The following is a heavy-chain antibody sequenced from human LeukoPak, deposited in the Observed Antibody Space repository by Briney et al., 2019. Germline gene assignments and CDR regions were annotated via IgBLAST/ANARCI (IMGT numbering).Heavy chain of an antibody. CDR2: IGGSSTSI. J-gene: IGHJ3*02. V-gene: IGHV3-21*01. CDR3: ARELGGDYGEAFDI. Sequence: GGSLRLSCAASGFTFSTYSMNWVRQAPGKGLEGVSSIGGSSTSIYYADSVKGRFTISRDNAKSSLYLQMGSLRAEDAAVYYCARELGGDYGEAFDIWGQGTMVTVSS. CDR1: GFTFSTYS. D-gene: IGHD4-17*01.